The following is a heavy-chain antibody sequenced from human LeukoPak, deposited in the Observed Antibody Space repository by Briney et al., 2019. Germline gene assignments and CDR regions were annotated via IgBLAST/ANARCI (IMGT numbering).Heavy chain of an antibody. CDR1: GFTFSSYG. J-gene: IGHJ6*02. CDR3: ANLWRYTSGWYGYYYYGMDV. D-gene: IGHD6-19*01. V-gene: IGHV3-30*18. Sequence: AGGSLRLSCAASGFTFSSYGMHWVRQAPGKGLEWVAVISYDGRDKYYADSVKGRFTISRDNSKNTLYLQMNSLTAEDTAVYYCANLWRYTSGWYGYYYYGMDVWGQGTTVTVSS. CDR2: ISYDGRDK.